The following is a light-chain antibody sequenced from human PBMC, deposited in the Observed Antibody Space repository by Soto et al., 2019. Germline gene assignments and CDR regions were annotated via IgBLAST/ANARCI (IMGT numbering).Light chain of an antibody. J-gene: IGLJ2*01. Sequence: QSALTQPPSASGSPGQSVTISCTGTSSDVGGYNYVSWYQQHPGKAPKLMIYEVTKRPSGVPDRFSGSKSGDTASLTVSGIQAKDEADYYCSSYAGSNNLVFGGGTKLTVL. CDR1: SSDVGGYNY. CDR3: SSYAGSNNLV. V-gene: IGLV2-8*01. CDR2: EVT.